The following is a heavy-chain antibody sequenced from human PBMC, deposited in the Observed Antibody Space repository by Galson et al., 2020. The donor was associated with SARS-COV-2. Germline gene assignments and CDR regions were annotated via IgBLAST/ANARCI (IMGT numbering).Heavy chain of an antibody. CDR2: IYYSGST. Sequence: SETLSLTCTVPGGAISSGGYYWSWIRQHPGKGLEWIGYIYYSGSTYYNPSLKSRVTISVDTSKNQFSLKRSSVTAASTAVYYCARAFEAYGMDVWVQGTTVTVSS. CDR1: GGAISSGGYY. CDR3: ARAFEAYGMDV. V-gene: IGHV4-31*03. J-gene: IGHJ6*02.